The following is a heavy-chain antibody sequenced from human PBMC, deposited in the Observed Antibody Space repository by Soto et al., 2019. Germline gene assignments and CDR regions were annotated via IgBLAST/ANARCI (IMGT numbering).Heavy chain of an antibody. J-gene: IGHJ4*02. CDR3: ARGDDYGGKAFDY. CDR1: GYTFTSYD. CDR2: MSPNSGHT. D-gene: IGHD4-17*01. Sequence: GASVKVSCKASGYTFTSYDINWVRQATGQGLEWMGWMSPNSGHTGYAQKFQGRVTMTRNTSISTAYMELSSLRSEDTAVYYCARGDDYGGKAFDYWGQGTLVTVSS. V-gene: IGHV1-8*01.